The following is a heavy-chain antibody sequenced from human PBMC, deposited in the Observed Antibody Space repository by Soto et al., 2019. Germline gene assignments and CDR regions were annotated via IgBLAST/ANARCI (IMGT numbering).Heavy chain of an antibody. Sequence: SQTLSVTVGVSGGWRGCATCFCAWIRQPQRQALEYIGYIYKSATTYYTPSFERRVAISVDTSKSQFSLHVTSVTAADTALYFCARARYCLSGRCFPNWFDSWAQGALVTVYS. CDR3: ARARYCLSGRCFPNWFDS. J-gene: IGHJ5*01. V-gene: IGHV4-30-4*01. CDR1: GGWRGCATCF. CDR2: IYKSATT. D-gene: IGHD2-8*02.